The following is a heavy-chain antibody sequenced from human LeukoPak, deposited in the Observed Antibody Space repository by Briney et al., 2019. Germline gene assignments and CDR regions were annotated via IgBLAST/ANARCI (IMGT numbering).Heavy chain of an antibody. CDR3: ARGSNYYGSGNYYAFDP. Sequence: ASVKVSCKASGYTFTSYSINWVRQAPGQGLEWMGCITSYNGNTNYAHKLQGRVTMTTDTSTSTAYMELRSLRSDDTAVYYCARGSNYYGSGNYYAFDPWGQGTLVTVSS. V-gene: IGHV1-18*01. CDR1: GYTFTSYS. J-gene: IGHJ5*02. D-gene: IGHD3-10*01. CDR2: ITSYNGNT.